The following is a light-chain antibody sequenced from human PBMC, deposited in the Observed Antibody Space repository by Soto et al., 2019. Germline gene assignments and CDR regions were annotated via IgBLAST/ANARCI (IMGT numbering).Light chain of an antibody. J-gene: IGKJ1*01. CDR3: QQYNSHSRT. CDR1: QSISSW. V-gene: IGKV1-5*03. CDR2: KAS. Sequence: DIQMTQSPSTLSASVGDRVTITCRASQSISSWLAWYQQKPGKAPKLLIYKASSLESGVPSSFSGSGSGTEFTLTISSLQPDEFATYDCQQYNSHSRTFGQGTKVEIK.